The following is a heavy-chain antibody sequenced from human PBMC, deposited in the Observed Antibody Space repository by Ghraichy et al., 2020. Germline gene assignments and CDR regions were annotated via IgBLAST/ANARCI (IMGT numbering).Heavy chain of an antibody. J-gene: IGHJ4*02. CDR1: GYNIYSGYY. V-gene: IGHV4-38-2*02. CDR3: AREDRSPLFGVVTPYFDH. Sequence: SQTLSLTCSVSGYNIYSGYYWGWIRQSPGKGLEWIGNIYQSGSTDYNPSLRSRVTMSVDTSRNQFSLKLTSVTAADTAVYYCAREDRSPLFGVVTPYFDHWGQGALVTVSS. CDR2: IYQSGST. D-gene: IGHD3-3*01.